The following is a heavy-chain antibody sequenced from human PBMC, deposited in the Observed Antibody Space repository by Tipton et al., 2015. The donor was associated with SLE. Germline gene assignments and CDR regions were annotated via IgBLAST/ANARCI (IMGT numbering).Heavy chain of an antibody. CDR3: ARHFSGSYSFDY. Sequence: TLSLTCTVSGGSISSEYWSWLRQPAGKGLEWIGQIHSSGSTSYNPSLKSRVSISVDMSKNQVSLKLSSVTAADTALYYCARHFSGSYSFDYWGQGKLVTVSS. J-gene: IGHJ4*02. D-gene: IGHD1-26*01. CDR1: GGSISSEY. V-gene: IGHV4-4*07. CDR2: IHSSGST.